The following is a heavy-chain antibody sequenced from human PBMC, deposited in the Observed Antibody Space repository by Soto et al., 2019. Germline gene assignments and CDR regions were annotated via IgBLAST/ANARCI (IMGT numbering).Heavy chain of an antibody. CDR2: IYHSGST. J-gene: IGHJ2*01. V-gene: IGHV4-30-2*01. Sequence: QLQLQESGSGLVKPSQTLSLTCAVSGGSISSGGYSWSWIRQPPGKGLEWIGYIYHSGSTYYNPSLKSRVTISVDRSKNQFSLKLSSVTAADTAVYYCARVCNGDEPRYWYFDLWGRGTLVTVSS. CDR1: GGSISSGGYS. D-gene: IGHD4-17*01. CDR3: ARVCNGDEPRYWYFDL.